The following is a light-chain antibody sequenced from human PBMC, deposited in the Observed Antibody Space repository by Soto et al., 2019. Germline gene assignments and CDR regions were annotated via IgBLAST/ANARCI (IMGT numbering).Light chain of an antibody. Sequence: EIVSTQTPGTLSLSPVERAALSCRASQSVSSSYLAWYQQTPGQAPRLLIYGASSRATGIPDRFSGSGSGTDFTLTISRLEPEDFAVYYCQQYGSSPPITFGQGTRLEIK. CDR1: QSVSSSY. J-gene: IGKJ5*01. CDR2: GAS. CDR3: QQYGSSPPIT. V-gene: IGKV3-20*01.